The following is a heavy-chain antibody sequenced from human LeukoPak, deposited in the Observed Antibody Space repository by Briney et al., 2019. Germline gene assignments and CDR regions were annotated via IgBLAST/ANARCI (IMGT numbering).Heavy chain of an antibody. J-gene: IGHJ4*02. CDR3: ARQVSSSTYYFDY. V-gene: IGHV4-39*01. D-gene: IGHD6-6*01. CDR2: IYTSGST. Sequence: SETLSLTCTVSGGSISSSSYYWGWIRQPPGKGLEWIGSIYTSGSTNYNPSLKSRVTISVDTSKNQFSLKLSSVTAADTAVYYCARQVSSSTYYFDYWGQGTLVTVSS. CDR1: GGSISSSSYY.